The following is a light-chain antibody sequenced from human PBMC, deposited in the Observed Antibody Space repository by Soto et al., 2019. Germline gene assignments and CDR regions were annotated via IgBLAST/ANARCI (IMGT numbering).Light chain of an antibody. J-gene: IGKJ5*01. CDR1: QGISSY. V-gene: IGKV1-8*01. Sequence: IRMTQSPSSFSASTGDRVTITCRASQGISSYLAWYQQKPGKAPKLLIYAASTLQSGVPSRFSGSGSGTDFTLIINSLQPEDFATYYCQQSYSVPITFGQGTRLENK. CDR3: QQSYSVPIT. CDR2: AAS.